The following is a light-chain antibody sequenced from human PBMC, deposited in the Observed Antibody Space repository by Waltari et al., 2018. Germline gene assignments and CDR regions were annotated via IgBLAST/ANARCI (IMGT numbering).Light chain of an antibody. J-gene: IGKJ2*01. CDR1: QRINRW. CDR2: DVS. CDR3: QQYHDYSDT. Sequence: DIQMTQSPSTLSASVGDRVTITCRASQRINRWLAWYQQKPGKAPKLLIYDVSSLESGVPSRFSGSGSGTEFTLTINSLQPDDFATYYCQQYHDYSDTFGQANKLAIK. V-gene: IGKV1-5*01.